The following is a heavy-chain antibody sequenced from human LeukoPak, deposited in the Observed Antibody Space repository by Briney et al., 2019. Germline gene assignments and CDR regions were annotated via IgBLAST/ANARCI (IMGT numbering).Heavy chain of an antibody. CDR2: ISGSGGST. D-gene: IGHD6-19*01. V-gene: IGHV3-23*01. CDR1: GFTFSDYY. CDR3: AKGEQWLATGIPDY. Sequence: GGSLRLSCAASGFTFSDYYMSWIRQAPGKGLEWVSAISGSGGSTYYADSVKGRFTISRDNSKNTLYLQMNSLRAEDTAVCYCAKGEQWLATGIPDYWGQGTLVTVSS. J-gene: IGHJ4*02.